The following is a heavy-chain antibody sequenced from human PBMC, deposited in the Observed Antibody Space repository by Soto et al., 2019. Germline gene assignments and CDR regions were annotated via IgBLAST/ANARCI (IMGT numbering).Heavy chain of an antibody. J-gene: IGHJ4*02. CDR1: GYSFTSHY. D-gene: IGHD3-10*01. CDR2: IYPGGVNI. Sequence: ASVKVSCKASGYSFTSHYMHWVRQAPGQGLEWMGTIYPGGVNIGYAQKFKGRVTMTKDTSTSTVYMELSSLRSEDTAVYYCARDLGITMVRGVSGPSYWGQGTLVTVSS. V-gene: IGHV1-46*01. CDR3: ARDLGITMVRGVSGPSY.